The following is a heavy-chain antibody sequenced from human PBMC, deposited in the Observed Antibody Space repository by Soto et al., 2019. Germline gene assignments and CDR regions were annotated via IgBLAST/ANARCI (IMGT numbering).Heavy chain of an antibody. V-gene: IGHV4-30-2*02. Sequence: PSVTLSVTCAVSGGSIISGGCSWSWNRQPPGKGLEWIGYIYHSGSTYYNPSLKSRVTLSVDTSTNQCSLTLSSMTAADTAVYYCALRSMAVVPEYWGQGTLVTVSS. CDR3: ALRSMAVVPEY. D-gene: IGHD3-22*01. CDR2: IYHSGST. CDR1: GGSIISGGCS. J-gene: IGHJ4*02.